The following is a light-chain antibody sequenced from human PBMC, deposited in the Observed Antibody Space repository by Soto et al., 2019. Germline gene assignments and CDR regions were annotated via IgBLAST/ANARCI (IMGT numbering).Light chain of an antibody. CDR2: DAS. V-gene: IGKV1-5*01. J-gene: IGKJ3*01. Sequence: GDRVTITCRASQSISSWLAWYQQKPGKAPKLLIYDASSLESGVPSRFSGSGSGTEFTLTISSLQPDDFATYYCQQYNSYPSFGPGTKVDIK. CDR3: QQYNSYPS. CDR1: QSISSW.